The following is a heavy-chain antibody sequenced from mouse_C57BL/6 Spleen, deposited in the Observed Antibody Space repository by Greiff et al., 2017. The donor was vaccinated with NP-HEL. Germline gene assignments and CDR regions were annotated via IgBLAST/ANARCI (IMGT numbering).Heavy chain of an antibody. D-gene: IGHD4-1*01. V-gene: IGHV12-3*01. Sequence: VHLVESGPGLVKPSQSLFLTCSITGFPITSGYYWIWIRQSPGKPLEWMGYITHSGETFYNPSLQSPISITRETSKNQFFLQLNSVTTEDTAMYYCAGDRLTGTFAMDYWGQGTSVTVSS. J-gene: IGHJ4*01. CDR1: GFPITSGYY. CDR2: ITHSGET. CDR3: AGDRLTGTFAMDY.